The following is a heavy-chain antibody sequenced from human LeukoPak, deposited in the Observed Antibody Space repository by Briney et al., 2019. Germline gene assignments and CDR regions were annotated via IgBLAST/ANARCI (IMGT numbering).Heavy chain of an antibody. CDR1: GFTLSDYA. CDR3: ARGLTYYYDSDGYYWAF. D-gene: IGHD3-22*01. Sequence: PGGSLRLSCAASGFTLSDYAMTWVRQAPGKGLEWASSISGSGGSTYYAGSVKGRFTMSRDNSQNTLHLQMNSLRAEDTAVYYCARGLTYYYDSDGYYWAFWGRGTLVTVSS. CDR2: ISGSGGST. V-gene: IGHV3-23*01. J-gene: IGHJ4*02.